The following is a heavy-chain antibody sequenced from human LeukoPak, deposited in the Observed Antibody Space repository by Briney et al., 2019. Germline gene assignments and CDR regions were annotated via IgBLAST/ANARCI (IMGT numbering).Heavy chain of an antibody. V-gene: IGHV6-1*01. J-gene: IGHJ4*02. D-gene: IGHD1-7*01. CDR2: TYYRSKWYN. CDR1: GDSVSSSTAS. Sequence: SQTLSLTCAISGDSVSSSTASWNWIRQSPSRRLEWLGRTYYRSKWYNDYAVSVKSRITINPDTSKNQFSLQLNSVTPEDTAVYYCARQAQNRNYPRYFDYWGQGTLVTVSS. CDR3: ARQAQNRNYPRYFDY.